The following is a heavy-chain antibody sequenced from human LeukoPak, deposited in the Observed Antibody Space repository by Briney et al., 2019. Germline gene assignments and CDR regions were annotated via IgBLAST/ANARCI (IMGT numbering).Heavy chain of an antibody. CDR1: GYTFTGYY. D-gene: IGHD3-22*01. V-gene: IGHV1-2*02. J-gene: IGHJ4*02. CDR3: ARDGVFNYYDSRGYYLGVSDH. Sequence: ASVKVSCKASGYTFTGYYMHWVRQAPGQGLEWMGWINPNSGGTNYAQKFQGRVTMTRDTSISTAYMELSRLRSDDTAVYYCARDGVFNYYDSRGYYLGVSDHWGQGTLVTVSP. CDR2: INPNSGGT.